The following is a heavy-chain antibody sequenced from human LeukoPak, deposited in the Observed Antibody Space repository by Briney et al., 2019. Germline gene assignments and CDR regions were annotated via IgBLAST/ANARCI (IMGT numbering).Heavy chain of an antibody. V-gene: IGHV4-34*01. J-gene: IGHJ4*02. CDR3: ARAWIYYFDY. CDR1: GGSFSGYY. D-gene: IGHD2-2*03. Sequence: SETLSLTCAVYGGSFSGYYWSWIRQPPGKGLEWIGEINHSGSTNYNPSLKSRVTTSVDTSKNQFSLKLSSVTAADTAVYYCARAWIYYFDYWGQGTLVTVSS. CDR2: INHSGST.